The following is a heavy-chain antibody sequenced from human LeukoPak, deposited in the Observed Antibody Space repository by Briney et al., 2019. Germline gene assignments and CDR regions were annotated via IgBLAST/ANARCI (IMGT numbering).Heavy chain of an antibody. CDR2: INSDGINT. D-gene: IGHD3-10*01. J-gene: IGHJ3*02. CDR3: ARDLPLWFGELLAPHAFDI. Sequence: GGSLRLSCAASGFTFSSYWMHWVRQAPGKGLVWVSRINSDGINTSYADSVKGRFTISRDNAKNSLYLQMTSLRAEDTAVYYCARDLPLWFGELLAPHAFDIWGQGTMVTVSS. CDR1: GFTFSSYW. V-gene: IGHV3-74*01.